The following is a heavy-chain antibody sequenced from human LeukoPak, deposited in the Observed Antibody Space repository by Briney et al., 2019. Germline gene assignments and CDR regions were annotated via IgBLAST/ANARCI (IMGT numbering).Heavy chain of an antibody. V-gene: IGHV4-39*07. CDR3: ARRRYGDNYYYYYMDV. Sequence: SETLSLTCTVSGGSISSNNYYWGWIRQPPGKGLEWIGSLYYSGSAYYNPSLKSRVTISVDKSKNQFSLKLSSVTAADTAVYYCARRRYGDNYYYYYMDVWGKGTTVTVSS. CDR2: LYYSGSA. CDR1: GGSISSNNYY. J-gene: IGHJ6*03. D-gene: IGHD4-17*01.